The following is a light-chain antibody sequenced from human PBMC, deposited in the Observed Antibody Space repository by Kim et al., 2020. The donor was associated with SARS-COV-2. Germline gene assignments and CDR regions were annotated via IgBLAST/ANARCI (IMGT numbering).Light chain of an antibody. CDR2: EVR. V-gene: IGLV2-18*02. CDR1: SSDVRTYNR. Sequence: GQSVTNSCTGTSSDVRTYNRVSWYQQPPGTAPKLMIYEVRNRPSGVPDRFSGSKSGNTASLTISGLQAEDEADYYCSSYTTSTTYVFGTGTKVTVL. J-gene: IGLJ1*01. CDR3: SSYTTSTTYV.